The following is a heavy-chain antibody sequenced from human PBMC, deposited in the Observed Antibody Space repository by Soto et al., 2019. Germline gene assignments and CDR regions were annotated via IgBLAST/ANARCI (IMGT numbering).Heavy chain of an antibody. J-gene: IGHJ4*02. CDR2: IYYSGST. V-gene: IGHV4-59*01. CDR3: ARARKASSGYYL. Sequence: LSLTCTVSGGSIRSYYWSWIRQPPGKGLEWIGYIYYSGSTNYNPSLKSRVTISVDTSKNQFSLKLSSVTAADTAVYYCARARKASSGYYLWGQGTLVTVSS. D-gene: IGHD3-22*01. CDR1: GGSIRSYY.